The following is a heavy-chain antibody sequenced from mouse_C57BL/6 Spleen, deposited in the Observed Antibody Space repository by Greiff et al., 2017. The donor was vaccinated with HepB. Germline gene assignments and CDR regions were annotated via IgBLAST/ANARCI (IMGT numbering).Heavy chain of an antibody. V-gene: IGHV5-6*02. CDR3: ARRDSRHAMDY. CDR1: GFTFSSYG. Sequence: EVMLVESGGDLVKPGGSLKLSCAASGFTFSSYGMSWVRQTPDKRLEWVATISSGGSYTYYPDSVKGRFTISRDNAKNTLYLQMSSLKSEDTAMYYCARRDSRHAMDYWGQGTSVTVSS. D-gene: IGHD2-12*01. J-gene: IGHJ4*01. CDR2: ISSGGSYT.